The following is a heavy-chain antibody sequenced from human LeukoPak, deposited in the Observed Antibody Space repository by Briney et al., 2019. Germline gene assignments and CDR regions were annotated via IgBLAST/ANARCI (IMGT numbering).Heavy chain of an antibody. Sequence: SETLSLTCAVYGGSFSGYYWSWIRQPPGKGLEWIGEINHSGSTNYNPSLKSRVTISVDASKNQFSLKLSSVTAADTAVYYCARGDHYDSSGYYACWFDPWGQGTLVTVSS. CDR2: INHSGST. CDR3: ARGDHYDSSGYYACWFDP. CDR1: GGSFSGYY. V-gene: IGHV4-34*01. D-gene: IGHD3-22*01. J-gene: IGHJ5*02.